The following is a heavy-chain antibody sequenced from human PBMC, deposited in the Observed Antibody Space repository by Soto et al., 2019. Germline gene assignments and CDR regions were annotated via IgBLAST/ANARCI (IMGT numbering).Heavy chain of an antibody. D-gene: IGHD3-22*01. CDR2: ISSSSSYT. V-gene: IGHV3-11*05. Sequence: GGSLRLSCAASGFTFSDYYMSWIRQAPGKGLEWVSYISSSSSYTNYADSVKGRFTISRDNAKNSLYLQMNSLRAEDTAVYYCARVIHDSSGYYPSYWGQGTLVTVSS. CDR3: ARVIHDSSGYYPSY. J-gene: IGHJ4*02. CDR1: GFTFSDYY.